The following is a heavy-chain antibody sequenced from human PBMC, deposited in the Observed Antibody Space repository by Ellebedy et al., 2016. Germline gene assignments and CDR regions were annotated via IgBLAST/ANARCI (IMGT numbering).Heavy chain of an antibody. V-gene: IGHV4-38-2*02. CDR3: ARDGVDMVPTTHMYYFDY. CDR1: AYSISSCNY. Sequence: SETLSLXCTVSAYSISSCNYCASTRPPRGKGLEWIGTVYHSGSTFYNPSLKSGVTISVDTSKNRFSLKVTSVTAADTAIYYCARDGVDMVPTTHMYYFDYWGQGTLVTVSS. D-gene: IGHD5-12*01. J-gene: IGHJ4*02. CDR2: VYHSGST.